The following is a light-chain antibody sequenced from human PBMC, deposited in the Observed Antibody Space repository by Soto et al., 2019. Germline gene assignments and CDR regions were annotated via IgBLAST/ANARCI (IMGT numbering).Light chain of an antibody. Sequence: EIVMTQSPATLSVSPGERATLSCRASQSISSNLAWYQQQPGQAPRLLIHGASTRATGIPARFSGSGSGTEFTLTISSLQSEDFAVYYCQQYNNWYTFGQGTKLEIK. CDR2: GAS. CDR1: QSISSN. J-gene: IGKJ2*01. CDR3: QQYNNWYT. V-gene: IGKV3-15*01.